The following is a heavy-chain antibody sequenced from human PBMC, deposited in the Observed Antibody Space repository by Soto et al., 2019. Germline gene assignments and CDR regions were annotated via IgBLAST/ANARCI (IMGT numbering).Heavy chain of an antibody. V-gene: IGHV4-39*07. CDR1: GGSISSSSYY. J-gene: IGHJ6*02. D-gene: IGHD6-19*01. CDR2: IYYSGST. CDR3: ARGPFRYSSGWYVGDYYYYGMDV. Sequence: TSETLSLTCTVSGGSISSSSYYWGWIRQPPGKGLEWIGSIYYSGSTYYNPSLKSRVTISVDTSKNQFSLRLSSVTAADTAVYYCARGPFRYSSGWYVGDYYYYGMDVWGQGTTVTVSS.